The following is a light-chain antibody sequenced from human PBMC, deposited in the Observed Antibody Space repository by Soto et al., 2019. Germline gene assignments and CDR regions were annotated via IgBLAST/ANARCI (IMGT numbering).Light chain of an antibody. Sequence: EIVMTQSPSTLSVSPGERATLSCRASQSVGSDLAWYQQKPGQAPRLVIYEASTRATGIPARFTGSGSGTEFTLTISSLQSEDFAVYYCQQYNNWPPITFGQGTRLEIK. V-gene: IGKV3-15*01. J-gene: IGKJ5*01. CDR1: QSVGSD. CDR3: QQYNNWPPIT. CDR2: EAS.